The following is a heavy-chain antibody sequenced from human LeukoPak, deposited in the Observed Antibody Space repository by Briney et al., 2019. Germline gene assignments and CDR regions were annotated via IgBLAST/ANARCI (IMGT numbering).Heavy chain of an antibody. J-gene: IGHJ6*02. Sequence: GGSLRLSCAASGFTFSSYWMSWVRQAPGKGLEWVANIKQDGSEKYYVDSVKGRFTISRDNAKNSLYLQMNSLRAEDTPVYYCARDLHGTAAGVRWLDVWGQGTTVTVSS. CDR2: IKQDGSEK. CDR1: GFTFSSYW. CDR3: ARDLHGTAAGVRWLDV. V-gene: IGHV3-7*01. D-gene: IGHD3-10*01.